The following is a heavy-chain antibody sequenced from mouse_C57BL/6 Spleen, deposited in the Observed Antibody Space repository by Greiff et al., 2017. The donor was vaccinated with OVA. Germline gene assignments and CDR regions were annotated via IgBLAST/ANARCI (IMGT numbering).Heavy chain of an antibody. V-gene: IGHV1-7*01. J-gene: IGHJ2*01. CDR2: INPSSGYT. D-gene: IGHD4-1*01. Sequence: LLESGAELAKPGASVTLSCTASGYTFTSYWMHWVKQRPGQGLEWIGYINPSSGYTKYNQKFKNKATLTADKSSSTAYMQLSSLPYEDSAVYYCARGWDPHIDYWGQGTTLTVAS. CDR1: GYTFTSYW. CDR3: ARGWDPHIDY.